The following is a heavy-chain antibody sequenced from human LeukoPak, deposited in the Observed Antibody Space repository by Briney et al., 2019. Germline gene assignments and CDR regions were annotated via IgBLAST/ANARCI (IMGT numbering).Heavy chain of an antibody. CDR3: ARAAGSRCFDL. CDR2: IYASGST. Sequence: SETLSLTCTVSGGSVSTYYWSWIRQPAGKELEWIGRIYASGSTDYNPSLKSPVTISLDTSNNQFSLKLTSVTDADTAVYFCARAAGSRCFDLWGRGTLVTVSS. J-gene: IGHJ2*01. CDR1: GGSVSTYY. V-gene: IGHV4-4*07. D-gene: IGHD1-26*01.